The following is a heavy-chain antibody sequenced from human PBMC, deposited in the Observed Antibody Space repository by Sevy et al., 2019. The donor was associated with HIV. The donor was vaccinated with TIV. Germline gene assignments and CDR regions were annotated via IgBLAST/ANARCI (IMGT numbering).Heavy chain of an antibody. V-gene: IGHV3-23*01. D-gene: IGHD2-15*01. CDR2: ISGSGRFT. Sequence: RGSLRLSCSASEFTFSSYAMSWVRQAPGKGLEWVSSISGSGRFTYYADFVEGRFIISRDNSKNTLSVQMNSLRAEDTAVYYCAKGFCSGATCPRDYYYYGMDVWGQGTTVTVSS. CDR3: AKGFCSGATCPRDYYYYGMDV. CDR1: EFTFSSYA. J-gene: IGHJ6*02.